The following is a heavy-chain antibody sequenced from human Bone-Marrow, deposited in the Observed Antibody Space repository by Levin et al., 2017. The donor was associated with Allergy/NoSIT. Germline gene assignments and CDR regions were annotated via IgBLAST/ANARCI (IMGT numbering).Heavy chain of an antibody. V-gene: IGHV3-23*01. D-gene: IGHD3-22*01. CDR1: GFTFSSYA. Sequence: SCEASGFTFSSYAMSWVRQAPGKGLEWVSAISDSGGDRTYYADSVKGRFTISRDNSKSTVYLQMNSLRADDTALYYCAKESLTDRTDLDVWGQGTTVTVSS. CDR2: ISDSGGDRT. J-gene: IGHJ6*02. CDR3: AKESLTDRTDLDV.